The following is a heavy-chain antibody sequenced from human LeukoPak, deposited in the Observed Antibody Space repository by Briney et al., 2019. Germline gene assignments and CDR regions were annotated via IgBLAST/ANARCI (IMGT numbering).Heavy chain of an antibody. V-gene: IGHV4-30-4*02. CDR1: GGSISRGDYY. J-gene: IGHJ4*02. Sequence: PSETLSLTCTVSGGSISRGDYYWSWIRQPPGKGLEWIGYIYYSGSTDYNPSLKSRVTISVDTSKNQFSLKLSSVTAADTAVYYCARGRRTPKGITGTSWGIDYWGQGTLVTVSS. CDR3: ARGRRTPKGITGTSWGIDY. D-gene: IGHD1-20*01. CDR2: IYYSGST.